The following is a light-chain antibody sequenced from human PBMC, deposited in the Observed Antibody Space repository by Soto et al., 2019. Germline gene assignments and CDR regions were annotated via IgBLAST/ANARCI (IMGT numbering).Light chain of an antibody. V-gene: IGKV3-20*01. CDR2: GAS. J-gene: IGKJ1*01. Sequence: EIVLTQSPGTLSLSPGERATLSCRASQSVSSSYLAWYQQKPGQAPRLLIYGASSLQSGVPSRFSGSGSGTDFTLTISRLEPEDFAVYYCQQYGRSPTTFGQGTKVDIK. CDR3: QQYGRSPTT. CDR1: QSVSSSY.